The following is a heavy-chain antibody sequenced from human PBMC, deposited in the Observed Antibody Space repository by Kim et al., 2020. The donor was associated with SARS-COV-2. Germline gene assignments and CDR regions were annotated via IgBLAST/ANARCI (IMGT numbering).Heavy chain of an antibody. D-gene: IGHD3-22*01. Sequence: FTISSDNSKNTLYLQMNSLRAEDTAVYYCAKDYRDGAMIVVVIAPAFDYWGQGTLVTVSS. V-gene: IGHV3-23*01. J-gene: IGHJ4*02. CDR3: AKDYRDGAMIVVVIAPAFDY.